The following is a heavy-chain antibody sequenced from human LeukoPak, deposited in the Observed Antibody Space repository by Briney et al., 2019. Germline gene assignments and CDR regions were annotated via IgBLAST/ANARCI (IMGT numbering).Heavy chain of an antibody. CDR3: ARGFYGPYYYYMDV. J-gene: IGHJ6*03. CDR2: INHSGST. CDR1: GGSFSGYY. V-gene: IGHV4-34*01. D-gene: IGHD2/OR15-2a*01. Sequence: SETLSLTCAVYGGSFSGYYWSWIRQPPGKGLEWIGEINHSGSTNYNPSLKSRVTISVDTSKNQFSLKLSSVTAADTAVYYCARGFYGPYYYYMDVWGKGTTVTVS.